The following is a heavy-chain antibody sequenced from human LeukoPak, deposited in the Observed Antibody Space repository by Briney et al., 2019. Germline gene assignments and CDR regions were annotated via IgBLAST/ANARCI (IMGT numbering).Heavy chain of an antibody. CDR2: IYYSGST. Sequence: SETLSLTCTVSGGSISSYYWSWIRQPPGKGLGWIGYIYYSGSTNYNPSLKSRVTISVDTSKNQFSLKLSSVTAADTAVYYCARFTAMVTLFDYWGQGTLVTVSS. V-gene: IGHV4-59*12. J-gene: IGHJ4*02. CDR1: GGSISSYY. CDR3: ARFTAMVTLFDY. D-gene: IGHD5-18*01.